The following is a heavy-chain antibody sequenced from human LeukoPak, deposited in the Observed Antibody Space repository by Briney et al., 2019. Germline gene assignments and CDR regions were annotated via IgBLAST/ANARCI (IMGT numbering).Heavy chain of an antibody. D-gene: IGHD3-22*01. CDR3: ARDSGDYDSSGYSPFDY. CDR2: ISSSSNYI. CDR1: GFTFSFYS. J-gene: IGHJ4*02. Sequence: GGSLRLSCAASGFTFSFYSMNWVRQAPGKGLEWISSISSSSNYIYYADSVKGRFTISRDNAKNSLYLQMNSLRAEDTAVYYCARDSGDYDSSGYSPFDYWGQGTLVTVSS. V-gene: IGHV3-21*01.